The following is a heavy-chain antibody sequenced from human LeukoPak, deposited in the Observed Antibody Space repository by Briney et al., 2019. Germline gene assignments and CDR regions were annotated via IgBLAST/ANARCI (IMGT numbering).Heavy chain of an antibody. Sequence: GASVKVSCKTSGYTFTDYYVHWVRQAPGQGLEWVGWINPNSGSTSYIQKFQGCVTLTRDTSITTVYMEFSRLRSDDTAVYYCARARDYCTSTRCYSPHHYGIDVWGQGTTVIVSS. CDR1: GYTFTDYY. CDR3: ARARDYCTSTRCYSPHHYGIDV. V-gene: IGHV1-2*04. J-gene: IGHJ6*02. CDR2: INPNSGST. D-gene: IGHD2-2*02.